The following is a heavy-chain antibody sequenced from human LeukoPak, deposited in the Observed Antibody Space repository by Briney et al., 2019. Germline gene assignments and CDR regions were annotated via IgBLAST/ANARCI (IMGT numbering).Heavy chain of an antibody. D-gene: IGHD4-23*01. CDR2: INPNSGGT. CDR1: GYTFTGYY. CDR3: ASSPTVVTPTVWFDP. V-gene: IGHV1-2*02. Sequence: GASVKVSCKASGYTFTGYYMHWVRQAPGQGLEWMGWINPNSGGTNYAQKFQGRVTITADKSTSTAYMELSSLRSEDTAVYYCASSPTVVTPTVWFDPWGQGTLVTVSS. J-gene: IGHJ5*02.